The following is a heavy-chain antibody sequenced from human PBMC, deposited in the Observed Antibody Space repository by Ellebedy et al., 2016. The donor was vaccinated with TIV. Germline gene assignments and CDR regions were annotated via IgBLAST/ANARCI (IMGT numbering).Heavy chain of an antibody. J-gene: IGHJ5*02. CDR2: IIAVLGIA. Sequence: AASVKVSCKASGGTFRSYPISWVRQAPGQGLEWMGRIIAVLGIANYAQKFQGRVTITADNSPSIAYMELSSLRSEDTAVYYCAAGNDGGWFDPWGQGTLVTVSS. V-gene: IGHV1-69*02. CDR1: GGTFRSYP. D-gene: IGHD1-1*01. CDR3: AAGNDGGWFDP.